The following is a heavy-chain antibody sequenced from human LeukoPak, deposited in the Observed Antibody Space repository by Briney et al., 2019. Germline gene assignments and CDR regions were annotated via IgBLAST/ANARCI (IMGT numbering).Heavy chain of an antibody. CDR2: INPSGGST. J-gene: IGHJ5*02. V-gene: IGHV1-46*01. CDR1: GYTFTSYY. Sequence: ASVKVSCKASGYTFTSYYMHWVRQAPGQGLEWMGIINPSGGSTSYAQKFQGRVTMTRDMSTSTVYMELSSLRSEDTAVYYCARGGYCSGGSCRRFDPWGQGTLVTVSS. CDR3: ARGGYCSGGSCRRFDP. D-gene: IGHD2-15*01.